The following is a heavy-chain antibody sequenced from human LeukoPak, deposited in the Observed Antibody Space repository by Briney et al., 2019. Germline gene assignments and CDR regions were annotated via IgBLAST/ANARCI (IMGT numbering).Heavy chain of an antibody. CDR3: AKGPYSGTTWLDC. V-gene: IGHV3-23*01. J-gene: IGHJ4*02. CDR1: GFTFSNYA. CDR2: ISSSGGST. Sequence: GGSLRLSCAASGFTFSNYAMSWVRQAPGKGLEWVSSISSSGGSTSYADSVTGRLTISRDNSKNTLYLQMKSLRADDTAVYYCAKGPYSGTTWLDCWAQGALVTVSS. D-gene: IGHD1-7*01.